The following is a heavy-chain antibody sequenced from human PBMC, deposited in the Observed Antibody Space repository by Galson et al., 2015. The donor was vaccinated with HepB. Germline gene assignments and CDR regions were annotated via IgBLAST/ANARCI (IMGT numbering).Heavy chain of an antibody. CDR3: ARARFSSSGWYVDY. CDR1: GYTFTGYY. J-gene: IGHJ4*02. V-gene: IGHV1-2*02. D-gene: IGHD6-19*01. CDR2: INPNSGGT. Sequence: SVKVSCKASGYTFTGYYMHWVRQAPGQGLEWMGWINPNSGGTNYAQKFQGRVTMTRDTSISTAYMELSRLRSDDTAVYYCARARFSSSGWYVDYWGQGTLVTVSS.